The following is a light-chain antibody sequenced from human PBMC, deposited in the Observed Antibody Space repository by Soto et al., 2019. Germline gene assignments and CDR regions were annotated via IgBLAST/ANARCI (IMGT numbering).Light chain of an antibody. J-gene: IGKJ3*01. CDR2: EAS. CDR1: QGISNF. CDR3: QKYNRAPFT. V-gene: IGKV1-27*01. Sequence: IQMTQSPSSLSASVGARVTITCRASQGISNFVAWYQQKPGTVPKLLIYEASTLQSGVNYRFSGSGSGTDFTLTISSLQPEDVATYYCQKYNRAPFTFGPGTKVGIK.